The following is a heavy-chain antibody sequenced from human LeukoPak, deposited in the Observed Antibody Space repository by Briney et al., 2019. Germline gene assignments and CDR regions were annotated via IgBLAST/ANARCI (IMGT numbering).Heavy chain of an antibody. J-gene: IGHJ5*02. Sequence: GRSLRLSCAVSGFTINSYDMQWVRQAPGKGLEWVAVISYDGSNKYYADSVKGRFTISRDNSKNTLYQQMNSLRAEDTAVYYCAKDPIPWQKLPHWFDPWGQGTLVTVSS. V-gene: IGHV3-30*18. CDR2: ISYDGSNK. CDR3: AKDPIPWQKLPHWFDP. D-gene: IGHD4-11*01. CDR1: GFTINSYD.